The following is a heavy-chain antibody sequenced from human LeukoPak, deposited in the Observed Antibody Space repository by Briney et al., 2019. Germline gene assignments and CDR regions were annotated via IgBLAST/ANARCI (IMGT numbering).Heavy chain of an antibody. D-gene: IGHD2-15*01. Sequence: GGSLRLSCAASGLTFSSYAMSWVRQAPGKGLEWVSAISHSGGNTYYADSVKGRFTISRDDSKNTLYVQMNSLRAEDTAVYYCAKGPLGGYCSGGSCYLDSWGQGTLVTVSS. CDR1: GLTFSSYA. V-gene: IGHV3-23*01. CDR2: ISHSGGNT. J-gene: IGHJ4*02. CDR3: AKGPLGGYCSGGSCYLDS.